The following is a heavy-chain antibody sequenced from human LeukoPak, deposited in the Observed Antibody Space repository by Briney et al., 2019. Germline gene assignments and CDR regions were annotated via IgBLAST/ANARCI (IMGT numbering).Heavy chain of an antibody. V-gene: IGHV3-7*01. J-gene: IGHJ4*02. Sequence: GGSLRLSCAASGFTFSTYWMTWVRQAPGKGLEWVANIKEDGSETYYVDSVKGRFTVYRDNAKNSLYLQMNSLRAEDTAVYYCARGPSRANAFDYWGQGTLVTVSS. CDR2: IKEDGSET. CDR1: GFTFSTYW. CDR3: ARGPSRANAFDY. D-gene: IGHD2-8*01.